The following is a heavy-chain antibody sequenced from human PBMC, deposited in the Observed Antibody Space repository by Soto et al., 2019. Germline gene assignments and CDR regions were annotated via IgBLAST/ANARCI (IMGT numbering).Heavy chain of an antibody. CDR1: GFTFSIYG. J-gene: IGHJ4*02. D-gene: IGHD1-26*01. Sequence: PGGSLRLSCAASGFTFSIYGMHWVRQAPGKGPEWVAAIPFNGMKQYYADSVKGRFSISRDNSKSTLYLQMSSLGADDTALYYCVTALPSGCRLGEREFDYWCQGALVTVSS. CDR2: IPFNGMKQ. CDR3: VTALPSGCRLGEREFDY. V-gene: IGHV3-30*03.